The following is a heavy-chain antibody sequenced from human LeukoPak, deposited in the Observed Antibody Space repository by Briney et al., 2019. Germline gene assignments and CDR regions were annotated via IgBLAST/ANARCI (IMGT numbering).Heavy chain of an antibody. CDR2: ISGSGGST. CDR3: AKAYPYYDSSGYYSYYFDY. D-gene: IGHD3-22*01. V-gene: IGHV3-23*01. Sequence: GGSLRLSCAASGFTVSSNYMSWVRQAPGKGLEWVSAISGSGGSTYYADSVKGRFTISRDNSKNTLYLQMNSLRAEDTAVYYCAKAYPYYDSSGYYSYYFDYWGQGTLVTVSS. CDR1: GFTVSSNY. J-gene: IGHJ4*02.